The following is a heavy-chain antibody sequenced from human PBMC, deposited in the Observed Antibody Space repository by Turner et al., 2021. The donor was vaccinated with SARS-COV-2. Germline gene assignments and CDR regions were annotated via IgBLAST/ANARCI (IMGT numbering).Heavy chain of an antibody. D-gene: IGHD3-10*01. CDR2: FDPEDAET. CDR1: GYTLIELS. CDR3: ASSFSVRGVKGDFDY. Sequence: QVQLVQSGAEVKKPGASVKVSCKVSGYTLIELSIPWVRQAPGKGIEWMGGFDPEDAETIYAQKFQGRVTMTEDTSTDTAYMELSSLRSEDTAVYYCASSFSVRGVKGDFDYWGQGTLVTVSS. J-gene: IGHJ4*02. V-gene: IGHV1-24*01.